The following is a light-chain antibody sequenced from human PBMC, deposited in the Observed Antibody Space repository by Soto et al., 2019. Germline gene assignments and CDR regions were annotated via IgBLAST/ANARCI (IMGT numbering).Light chain of an antibody. CDR2: AAS. Sequence: DIQMTQSPSSLSASVEDRVTITCRASQSISSYLNWYQQKPGKAPKLLIYAASSLQSGVPSRFSGSGSGTDFTLTISSLQPEDFATYYCQQSYSTLALTFGGGTKVDIK. CDR1: QSISSY. CDR3: QQSYSTLALT. J-gene: IGKJ4*02. V-gene: IGKV1-39*01.